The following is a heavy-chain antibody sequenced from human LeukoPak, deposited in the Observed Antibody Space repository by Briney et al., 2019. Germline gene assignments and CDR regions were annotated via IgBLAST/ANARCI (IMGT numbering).Heavy chain of an antibody. CDR2: IYPGDSDT. Sequence: GESLNISCKGSGYSFTSYWIGWVRQMTGKGLEWMGIIYPGDSDTRYSTSFQGQATISADKSITTAYLQWSSLKASDTAMYYCARPAGSYYRTAFDIWGQGTMVTVSS. CDR3: ARPAGSYYRTAFDI. D-gene: IGHD1-26*01. V-gene: IGHV5-51*01. J-gene: IGHJ3*02. CDR1: GYSFTSYW.